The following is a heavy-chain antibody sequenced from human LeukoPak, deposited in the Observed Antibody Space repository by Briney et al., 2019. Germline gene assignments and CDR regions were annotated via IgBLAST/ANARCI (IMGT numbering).Heavy chain of an antibody. D-gene: IGHD6-13*01. CDR2: IYYSGNT. Sequence: SETLSLTCTVSGGSISNYYWSWIRRPPGKGLEWIGYIYYSGNTNYNPSLKSRVTISVDTSKNQFSLKLSSVTAADTAVYYCARGDSSSWSNWFDPWGQGTLVTVSS. J-gene: IGHJ5*02. CDR1: GGSISNYY. CDR3: ARGDSSSWSNWFDP. V-gene: IGHV4-59*01.